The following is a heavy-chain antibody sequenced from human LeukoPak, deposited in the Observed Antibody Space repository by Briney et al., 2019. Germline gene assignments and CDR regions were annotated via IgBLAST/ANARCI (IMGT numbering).Heavy chain of an antibody. J-gene: IGHJ6*03. Sequence: GGSLRLSCAASGFSFSTSGMHWVRQAPGKGLEWVAFIQYDESYKYYVDSVKGRFTISRDNSKNTLNLQMNSLRAEDTAVYYCARRMTRDYFYMDVWGKGTTVTISS. CDR2: IQYDESYK. CDR1: GFSFSTSG. CDR3: ARRMTRDYFYMDV. V-gene: IGHV3-30*02.